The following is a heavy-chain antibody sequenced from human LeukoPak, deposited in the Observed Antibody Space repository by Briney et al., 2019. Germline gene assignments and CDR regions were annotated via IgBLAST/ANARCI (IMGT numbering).Heavy chain of an antibody. V-gene: IGHV1-8*01. J-gene: IGHJ6*03. CDR1: GYTFTSYD. D-gene: IGHD3-10*01. CDR3: ARGSMVRERGYYYYYMDV. CDR2: MNPNSGNT. Sequence: ASVKVSCKASGYTFTSYDINWVRQATGQGLEWMGWMNPNSGNTGYAQKFQGRVTMTRNTSISTAYMELSSLRSEDTAVYYCARGSMVRERGYYYYYMDVWGKGTTVTVSS.